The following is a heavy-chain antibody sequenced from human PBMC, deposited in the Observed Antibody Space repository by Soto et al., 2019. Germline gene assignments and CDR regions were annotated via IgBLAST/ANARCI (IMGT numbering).Heavy chain of an antibody. V-gene: IGHV4-31*03. CDR3: ARGPIVVVPAAYFDY. Sequence: SETLSLTCTVSGGSISSGGYYWSWIRQHPGKGLEWIGYIYYSGSTYYNPSLKSRVTISVDTSKNQFSLKLSSVTAADTAVYYCARGPIVVVPAAYFDYWGQGTLVTVSS. CDR1: GGSISSGGYY. D-gene: IGHD2-2*01. CDR2: IYYSGST. J-gene: IGHJ4*02.